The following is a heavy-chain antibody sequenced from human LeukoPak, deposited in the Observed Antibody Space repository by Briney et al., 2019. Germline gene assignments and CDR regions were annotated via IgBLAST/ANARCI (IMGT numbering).Heavy chain of an antibody. CDR1: GGSFSGYY. CDR3: ARGFVVVTAMGAFDI. J-gene: IGHJ3*02. Sequence: PSETLSLTCAVYGGSFSGYYWSWIRQPPGKGLEWIGEINHSGSTNYNPSLKSRVTISVDTSKNQFSLKLSSVTAADMAVYYCARGFVVVTAMGAFDIWGQGTMVTVSS. CDR2: INHSGST. V-gene: IGHV4-34*01. D-gene: IGHD2-21*02.